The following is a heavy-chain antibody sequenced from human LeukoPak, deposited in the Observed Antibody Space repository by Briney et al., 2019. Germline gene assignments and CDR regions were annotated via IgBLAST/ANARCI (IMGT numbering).Heavy chain of an antibody. CDR1: GGTFTSYS. CDR3: AREQHLVPNDAFDM. Sequence: ASVKVSCKASGGTFTSYSVTWVRQAPGQGLEWMGRIIPLLGIANYAQKFQGRVTITVDKPTSTAYMELSSLISDDTALYYCAREQHLVPNDAFDMWGQGTMVTVSS. V-gene: IGHV1-69*02. D-gene: IGHD6-13*01. J-gene: IGHJ3*02. CDR2: IIPLLGIA.